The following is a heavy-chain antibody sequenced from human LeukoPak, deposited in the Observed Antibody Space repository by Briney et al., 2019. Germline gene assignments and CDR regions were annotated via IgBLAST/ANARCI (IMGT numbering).Heavy chain of an antibody. CDR3: ARAQYSYGYPFDY. V-gene: IGHV4-59*01. Sequence: SETLSLTCTVSGGSISSYYWSWIRQPPGKGLEWIGYIYYSGSTNYNPSLKSRVTISVDTSKNQFSLKLSSVTAADTTVYYCARAQYSYGYPFDYWGQGTLVTVSS. CDR1: GGSISSYY. CDR2: IYYSGST. J-gene: IGHJ4*02. D-gene: IGHD5-18*01.